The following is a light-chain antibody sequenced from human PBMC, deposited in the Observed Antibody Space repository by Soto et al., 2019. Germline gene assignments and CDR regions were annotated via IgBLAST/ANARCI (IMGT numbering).Light chain of an antibody. CDR2: SNY. CDR1: SSNIESNT. Sequence: QSVLTQPPSASGTPGQRVTISCSGSSSNIESNTVTWYQHLPGTAPNLVIYSNYDRPSGVPDRFSGSTSGTSASLVIRGLQSEDEADYYCAAWDDILNGYVFGDGTKVSVL. V-gene: IGLV1-44*01. CDR3: AAWDDILNGYV. J-gene: IGLJ1*01.